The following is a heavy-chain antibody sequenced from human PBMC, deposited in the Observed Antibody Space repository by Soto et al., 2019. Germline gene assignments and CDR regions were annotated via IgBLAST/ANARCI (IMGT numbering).Heavy chain of an antibody. V-gene: IGHV3-30-3*01. CDR1: GFTFSSYA. D-gene: IGHD6-6*01. J-gene: IGHJ4*02. CDR3: ARGPSIAARTLDY. Sequence: QVQLVESGGGVVQPGRSLRLSCAASGFTFSSYAMHWVRQAPGKGLEWVAVMSYDGSNTYYADSVKGRFTISRDNSKNTVYLQMNNLSLEDTAVYYCARGPSIAARTLDYWGQGTLVTVSS. CDR2: MSYDGSNT.